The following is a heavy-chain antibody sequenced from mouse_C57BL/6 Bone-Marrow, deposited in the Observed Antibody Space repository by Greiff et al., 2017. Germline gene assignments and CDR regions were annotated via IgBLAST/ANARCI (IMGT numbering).Heavy chain of an antibody. CDR2: ILPGSGST. Sequence: QVPLQQSGAELMKPGASVKLSCQATGYTFTGYWIEWVKQRPGHGLEWIGEILPGSGSTKYNEKFKGKATFTADPSSHTAYMHLSSLPNEDTANYYSTGYSTWHFDYWGQGTMVTVSA. J-gene: IGHJ3*01. D-gene: IGHD4-1*02. CDR3: TGYSTWHFDY. CDR1: GYTFTGYW. V-gene: IGHV1-9*01.